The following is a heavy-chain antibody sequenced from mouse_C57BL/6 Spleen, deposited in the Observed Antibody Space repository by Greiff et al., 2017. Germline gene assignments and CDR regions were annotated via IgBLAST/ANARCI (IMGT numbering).Heavy chain of an antibody. V-gene: IGHV1-52*01. CDR2: IDPSDSET. D-gene: IGHD2-2*01. J-gene: IGHJ2*01. Sequence: VQLQQPGAELVRPGSSVKLSCKASGYTFTSYWMHWVKQRPIQGLEWIGNIDPSDSETHYNQKFKDKATLTVDKSSSTAYMQLSSLTSEDSAVYYCARRDGYVRFDYWGQGTTLTVSS. CDR3: ARRDGYVRFDY. CDR1: GYTFTSYW.